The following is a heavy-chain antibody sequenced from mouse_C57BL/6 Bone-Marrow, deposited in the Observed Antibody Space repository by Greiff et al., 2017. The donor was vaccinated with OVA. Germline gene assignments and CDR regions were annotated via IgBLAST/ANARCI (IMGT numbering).Heavy chain of an antibody. D-gene: IGHD2-1*01. CDR3: ARDGNYPFAY. CDR1: GFTFSDYG. CDR2: ISSGSSTI. Sequence: DVMLVESGGGLVKPGGSLKLSCAASGFTFSDYGMHWVRQAPEKGLEWVAYISSGSSTIYYADTVKGRFTISRDNAKNTLFLQMTRLRSEDTAMYYCARDGNYPFAYWGQGTLVTVSA. V-gene: IGHV5-17*01. J-gene: IGHJ3*01.